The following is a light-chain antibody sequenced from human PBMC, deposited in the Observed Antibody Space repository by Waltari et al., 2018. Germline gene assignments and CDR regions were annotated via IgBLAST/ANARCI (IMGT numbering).Light chain of an antibody. CDR3: QSAHSGSTHLL. V-gene: IGLV3-25*03. CDR1: VLPKQY. J-gene: IGLJ2*01. Sequence: SYDLTQPPSVSVSPGQTARIPCSGAVLPKQYAYWYQQKPGQAPVLIISKDTERASGIPERFSGSTSGTTVTLTISGAQADDEADYYCQSAHSGSTHLLFGGGTKLTVL. CDR2: KDT.